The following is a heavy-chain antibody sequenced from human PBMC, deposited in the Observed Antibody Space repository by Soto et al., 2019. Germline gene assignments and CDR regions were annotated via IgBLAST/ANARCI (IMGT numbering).Heavy chain of an antibody. V-gene: IGHV4-34*01. J-gene: IGHJ5*02. D-gene: IGHD3-16*02. Sequence: SETLSLTCAVHGGSFSGYYWSWIRQPPGKGLEWIGEINHSGSTNYNPSLKSRVTISVDTSKNQFSLKLSSVTAADTAVYYCARAPNYDYVWGSYRTGWFDPWGQGTLVTVSS. CDR3: ARAPNYDYVWGSYRTGWFDP. CDR2: INHSGST. CDR1: GGSFSGYY.